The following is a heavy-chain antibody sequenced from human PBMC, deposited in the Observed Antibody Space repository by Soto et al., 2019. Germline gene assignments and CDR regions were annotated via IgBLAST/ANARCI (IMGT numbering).Heavy chain of an antibody. J-gene: IGHJ5*02. CDR1: GFPFSATD. Sequence: EFQVMQSGGGFVQPGGSLRLACAASGFPFSATDMSWVRQAPGKGLEWVSTIDGGGETTYYADSVRGRFTISRDNPKNTVYLQMDGLRVDDTAFYYCAKNSGWFNTWGQGDLVIVSS. D-gene: IGHD3-10*01. V-gene: IGHV3-23*01. CDR3: AKNSGWFNT. CDR2: IDGGGETT.